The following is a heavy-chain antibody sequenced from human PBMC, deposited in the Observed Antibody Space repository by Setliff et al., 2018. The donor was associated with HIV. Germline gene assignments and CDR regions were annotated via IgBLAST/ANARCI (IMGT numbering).Heavy chain of an antibody. CDR2: ISAYNGNT. V-gene: IGHV1-18*01. CDR1: DYTFSSYC. Sequence: ASVKVSCKASDYTFSSYCISWVRQAPGQGLEWMGWISAYNGNTNFAQKLQGRVTMTTDTSTSTAYMELRSLRSDDTAVYYCARVPISGYYYYMDVWGKGTTVTVSS. J-gene: IGHJ6*03. CDR3: ARVPISGYYYYMDV.